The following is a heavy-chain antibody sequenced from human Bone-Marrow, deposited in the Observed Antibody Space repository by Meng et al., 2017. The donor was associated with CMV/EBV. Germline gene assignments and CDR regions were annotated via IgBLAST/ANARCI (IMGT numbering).Heavy chain of an antibody. D-gene: IGHD6-6*01. CDR2: INPNSGGP. Sequence: ASVKVSCKASGGTFSSYAISWVRQAPGQGLEWMGWINPNSGGPTYARKFQGRVTMTRDTSINTVYMELSRLRSDDTAVYYCARESLAARPQYYFDYWGQGKLVTVSS. CDR1: GGTFSSYA. V-gene: IGHV1-2*02. J-gene: IGHJ4*02. CDR3: ARESLAARPQYYFDY.